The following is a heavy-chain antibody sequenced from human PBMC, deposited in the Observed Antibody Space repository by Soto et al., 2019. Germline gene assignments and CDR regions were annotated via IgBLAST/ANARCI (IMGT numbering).Heavy chain of an antibody. CDR3: ARDSDYRDRIFRYFGL. Sequence: EVQLLESGGGLVQPGGSLRLSCAASGFTLSSYAMSWVRQAPGKGLGGVSVINNSGGDTYYADSVKGRFALSRDSSKNTLYLQMNILRAEDTAVYDCARDSDYRDRIFRYFGLWGRGTLVTVSS. V-gene: IGHV3-23*01. CDR2: INNSGGDT. J-gene: IGHJ2*01. D-gene: IGHD2-15*01. CDR1: GFTLSSYA.